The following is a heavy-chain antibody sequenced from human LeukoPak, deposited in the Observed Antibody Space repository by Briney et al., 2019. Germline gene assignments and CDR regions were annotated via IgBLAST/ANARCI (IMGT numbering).Heavy chain of an antibody. Sequence: PGGSLRLPCAASGFIFSDYYMSWIRQVPGKGLEWVSYTSSSGGATYYADSVKGRFTISRDNSKNTLYLQMNSLRAEDTAVYYCAKDLFSMIVADFDYWGQGTLVTVSS. J-gene: IGHJ4*02. CDR1: GFIFSDYY. CDR3: AKDLFSMIVADFDY. V-gene: IGHV3-11*01. CDR2: TSSSGGAT. D-gene: IGHD3-22*01.